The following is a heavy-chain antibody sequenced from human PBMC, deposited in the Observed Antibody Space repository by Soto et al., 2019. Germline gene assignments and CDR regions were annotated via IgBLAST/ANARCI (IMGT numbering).Heavy chain of an antibody. D-gene: IGHD6-19*01. Sequence: QVQLVESGGGVVQPGRSLRLSCAASGFTFSSFSLHWVRQAPGKGLEWLALISYDGTNKYNADSVKGRFAISRDNSKNTLYLQLNSLRPEDTAVYYCARTTTVAGTPELDYWGQGTLVTVSS. CDR2: ISYDGTNK. CDR3: ARTTTVAGTPELDY. CDR1: GFTFSSFS. V-gene: IGHV3-30*09. J-gene: IGHJ4*02.